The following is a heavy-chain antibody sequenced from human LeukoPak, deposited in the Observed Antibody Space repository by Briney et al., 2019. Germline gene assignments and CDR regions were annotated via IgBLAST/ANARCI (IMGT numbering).Heavy chain of an antibody. CDR2: INHSGST. Sequence: SETLSLTCAVYGGSFSGYYWSWIRQPPGKGLEWIGEINHSGSTNYNPSLKSRVTISVDTSKNQFSLKLSSVTAADTAVYYCAREKLERPYYYYYYYMDVWGKGTTVTVSS. J-gene: IGHJ6*03. V-gene: IGHV4-34*01. CDR1: GGSFSGYY. CDR3: AREKLERPYYYYYYYMDV. D-gene: IGHD1-1*01.